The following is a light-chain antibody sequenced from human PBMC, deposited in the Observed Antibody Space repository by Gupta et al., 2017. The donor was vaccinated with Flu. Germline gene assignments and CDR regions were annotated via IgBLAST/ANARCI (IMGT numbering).Light chain of an antibody. CDR1: QSVSSSY. CDR3: QHYGSSPWT. Sequence: EIVLTQSPGTLSLSPGERATLFCRASQSVSSSYLAWYQQKPGQAPRLLIYDASSRATGIPDRFSGRGSATDFTLTISRLEPEDFAVYYCQHYGSSPWTFGQGTKVEIK. V-gene: IGKV3-20*01. CDR2: DAS. J-gene: IGKJ1*01.